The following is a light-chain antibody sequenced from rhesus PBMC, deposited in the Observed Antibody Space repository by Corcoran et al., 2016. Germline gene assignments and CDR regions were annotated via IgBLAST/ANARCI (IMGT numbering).Light chain of an antibody. Sequence: DIQMTQSPSSLSASVGDRVTITCQASQGISSWLAWYQQQQGKDPKLLIYAASKLQSGVPSSFSGRGSGTDFTITISSLQAEDCATYYCQQHNSYPLTFGGGTKVENK. CDR3: QQHNSYPLT. CDR2: AAS. V-gene: IGKV1-33*02. CDR1: QGISSW. J-gene: IGKJ4*01.